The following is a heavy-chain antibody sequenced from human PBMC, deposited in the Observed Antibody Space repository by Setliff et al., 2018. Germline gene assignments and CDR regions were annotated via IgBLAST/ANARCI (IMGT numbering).Heavy chain of an antibody. V-gene: IGHV1-69*05. Sequence: ASVKVSCKASGGPFSSYGISWVRQAPGQGLEWLGGTIPNFGTTNYAQEFQGRVTIITDESTSTAYMELSSLRLEETAVYYCAREGVDTRSSTDYRYYMDVWGKGTTVTVSS. D-gene: IGHD5-18*01. CDR2: TIPNFGTT. J-gene: IGHJ6*03. CDR3: AREGVDTRSSTDYRYYMDV. CDR1: GGPFSSYG.